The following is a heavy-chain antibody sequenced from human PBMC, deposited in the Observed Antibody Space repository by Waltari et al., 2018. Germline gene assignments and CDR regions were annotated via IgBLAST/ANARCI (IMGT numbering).Heavy chain of an antibody. Sequence: GGLRQPPGECLGWIGTMSYFGASYSSPSLKSRVTISRDTSTNQLSLKLGSVTAADTAMYYCATYIGASVGTAAFDVWGQGTMVTVSS. CDR2: MSYFGAS. D-gene: IGHD5-12*01. J-gene: IGHJ3*01. V-gene: IGHV4-39*01. CDR3: ATYIGASVGTAAFDV.